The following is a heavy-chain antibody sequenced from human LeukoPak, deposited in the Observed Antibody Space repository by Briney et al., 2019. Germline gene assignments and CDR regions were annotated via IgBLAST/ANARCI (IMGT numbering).Heavy chain of an antibody. Sequence: ASVKVSCKASGYTFTSYGISWVRQAPGQGLEWMGWISAYNGNTNYAQKLQGRVTMTRNTSISTAYMELSSLRSEDTAVYYCARVLVLGRGGYWFDPWGQGTLVTVSS. CDR3: ARVLVLGRGGYWFDP. CDR2: ISAYNGNT. D-gene: IGHD1-26*01. V-gene: IGHV1-18*01. J-gene: IGHJ5*02. CDR1: GYTFTSYG.